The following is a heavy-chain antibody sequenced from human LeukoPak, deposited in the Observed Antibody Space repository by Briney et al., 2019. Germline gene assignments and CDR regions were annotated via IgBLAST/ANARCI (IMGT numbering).Heavy chain of an antibody. D-gene: IGHD5-18*01. CDR3: ASNAGYSYGYGNDY. V-gene: IGHV1-69*13. CDR2: IIPIFGTA. Sequence: GASVKVSCKASGGTFSSYAISWVRQAPGQGLEWMGGIIPIFGTANYAQKFQGRVTITADESTSTAYMELSSLRSEDTAVYYCASNAGYSYGYGNDYWGQGTLVAVSS. J-gene: IGHJ4*02. CDR1: GGTFSSYA.